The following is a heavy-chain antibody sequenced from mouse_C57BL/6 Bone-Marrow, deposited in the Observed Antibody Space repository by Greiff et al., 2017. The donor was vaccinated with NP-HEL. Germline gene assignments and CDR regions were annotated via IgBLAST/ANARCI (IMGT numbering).Heavy chain of an antibody. CDR3: ARDYGSSYED. D-gene: IGHD1-1*01. V-gene: IGHV1-64*01. CDR1: GYTFTSYW. J-gene: IGHJ2*01. Sequence: QVQLKQPGAELVKPGASVKLSCKASGYTFTSYWMHWVKQRPGQGLEWIGMIHPNSGSTNYNEKFKSKATLTVDKSSSTAYMQLSSLTSEDSAVYYCARDYGSSYEDWGQGTTLTVSS. CDR2: IHPNSGST.